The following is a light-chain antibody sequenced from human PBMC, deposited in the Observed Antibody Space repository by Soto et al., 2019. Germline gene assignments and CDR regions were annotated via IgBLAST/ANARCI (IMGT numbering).Light chain of an antibody. CDR3: QHYNSYSEA. Sequence: IRMTQSPCSLSASTGDRVTITCRASQGISNWLAWYQQKPGKAPKLLIYAASSLQSGVPSRFSGSGSGTEFTLTISSLQPDDFATHYCQHYNSYSEAFGQATKVDIK. V-gene: IGKV1D-16*01. CDR1: QGISNW. CDR2: AAS. J-gene: IGKJ1*01.